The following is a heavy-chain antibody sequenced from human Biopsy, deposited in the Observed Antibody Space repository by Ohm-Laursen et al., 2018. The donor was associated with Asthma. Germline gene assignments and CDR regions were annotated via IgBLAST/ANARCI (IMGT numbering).Heavy chain of an antibody. CDR2: IYHRGNT. D-gene: IGHD3-3*01. V-gene: IGHV4-31*03. J-gene: IGHJ6*02. CDR3: ARDYYDFWNRSVYTYFGMDV. Sequence: SQTLSLTCSVSGYSISNGGYYWTWVRQRPGKGLEWIGNIYHRGNTKYNPSLKSRLSFSVDKSKNQFSLKLSSVTAADTAIYFCARDYYDFWNRSVYTYFGMDVWGRGTTVVVSS. CDR1: GYSISNGGYY.